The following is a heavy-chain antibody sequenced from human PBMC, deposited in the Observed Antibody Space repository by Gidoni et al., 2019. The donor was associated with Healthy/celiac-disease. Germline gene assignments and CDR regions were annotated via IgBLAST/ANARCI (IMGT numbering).Heavy chain of an antibody. CDR3: VKDRGGSGSYLGWAFAI. D-gene: IGHD3-10*01. Sequence: EVQLVESGGGLVQPGGSLRPSCSASGFTFSNYPMLWVRQAPGKGLEYVSAISSNGGSTYYADSVKGRFTISRDNSKNTLYLQMSSLRAEDTAVYYCVKDRGGSGSYLGWAFAIWGQGTMVTVSS. CDR2: ISSNGGST. V-gene: IGHV3-64D*06. CDR1: GFTFSNYP. J-gene: IGHJ3*02.